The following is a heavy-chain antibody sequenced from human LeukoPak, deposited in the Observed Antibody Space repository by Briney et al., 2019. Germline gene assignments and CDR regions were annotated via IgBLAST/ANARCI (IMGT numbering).Heavy chain of an antibody. V-gene: IGHV3-23*01. CDR1: GVYW. CDR3: AKAPNFYYDSSGYFDY. Sequence: GGSLRLSCAVSGVYWMSWVRQAPGKGLEWVSAISGSGGSTYYADSVKGRFTISRDNSKNTLYLQMNSLRAEDTAVYYCAKAPNFYYDSSGYFDYWGQGTLVTVSS. D-gene: IGHD3-22*01. J-gene: IGHJ4*02. CDR2: ISGSGGST.